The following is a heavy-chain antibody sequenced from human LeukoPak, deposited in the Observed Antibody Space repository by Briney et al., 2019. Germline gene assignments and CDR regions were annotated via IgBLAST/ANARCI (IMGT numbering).Heavy chain of an antibody. D-gene: IGHD6-13*01. CDR2: IYYSGST. J-gene: IGHJ4*02. CDR3: ARVLSYSSTWYFDY. CDR1: GGSISRSGYY. V-gene: IGHV4-31*03. Sequence: SETLSLTFTVSGGSISRSGYYWSWIRQHPGKGLEWIGYIYYSGSTYYNPSLKSRVTISVDTSKNQFSLRLSSVTAADTAVYYCARVLSYSSTWYFDYWGQGTLVTVSS.